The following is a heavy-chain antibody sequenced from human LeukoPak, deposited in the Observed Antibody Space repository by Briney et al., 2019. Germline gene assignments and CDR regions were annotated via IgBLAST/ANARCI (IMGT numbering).Heavy chain of an antibody. D-gene: IGHD3-16*01. CDR2: IYYSGST. Sequence: SETLSLTCTVSGGSISSYYWSWTRQPPGKGLEWIGYIYYSGSTNYNPSLKSRVTISVDTSKNQFSLKLSSVTAADTAVYYCARAMITFGGPFDYWGQGTLVTVSS. CDR1: GGSISSYY. CDR3: ARAMITFGGPFDY. V-gene: IGHV4-59*12. J-gene: IGHJ4*02.